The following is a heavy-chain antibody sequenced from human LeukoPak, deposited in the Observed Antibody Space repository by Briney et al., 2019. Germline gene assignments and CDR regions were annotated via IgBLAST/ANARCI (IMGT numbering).Heavy chain of an antibody. D-gene: IGHD2-21*01. CDR2: IYPSDSDP. V-gene: IGHV5-51*01. CDR3: VRHGHWPYYYFDS. J-gene: IGHJ4*02. CDR1: GYTFTNYW. Sequence: GESLKISCKGSGYTFTNYWIGWVRQMPGKGLEWMGIIYPSDSDPKYSPSFQGQVTFSLDKSINTAYLQWSSLKASDTAIYYCVRHGHWPYYYFDSWGQGTLVTVSS.